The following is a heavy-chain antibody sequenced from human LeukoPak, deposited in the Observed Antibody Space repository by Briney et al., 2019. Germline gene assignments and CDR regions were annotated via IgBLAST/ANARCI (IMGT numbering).Heavy chain of an antibody. CDR1: GFTFSNAW. CDR2: INHSGST. V-gene: IGHV4-34*01. CDR3: ARWGTYASTSNWFDP. J-gene: IGHJ5*02. Sequence: LRLSCAASGFTFSNAWMSWVRQAPGKGLEWIGEINHSGSTNYNPSLKSRVTISVDTSKNQFSLSLGSVTAADTAVYYCARWGTYASTSNWFDPWGQGTLVTVSS. D-gene: IGHD2-2*01.